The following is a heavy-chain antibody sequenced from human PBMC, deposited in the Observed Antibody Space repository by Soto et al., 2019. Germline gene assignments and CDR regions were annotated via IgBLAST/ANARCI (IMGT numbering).Heavy chain of an antibody. V-gene: IGHV3-30*18. Sequence: PGGSLRLSCAASGFTFSSYGMHWVRQAPGKGLEWVAVISYDGSNKYYADSVKGRFTISRDNSKNTLYLQMNSLRAEDTAVYYWAKDRGDSSGSFDYWGQGTLVTVSS. CDR1: GFTFSSYG. D-gene: IGHD3-22*01. CDR3: AKDRGDSSGSFDY. J-gene: IGHJ4*02. CDR2: ISYDGSNK.